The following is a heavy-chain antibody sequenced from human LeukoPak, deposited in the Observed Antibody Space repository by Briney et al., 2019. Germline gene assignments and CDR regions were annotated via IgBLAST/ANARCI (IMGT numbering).Heavy chain of an antibody. CDR1: GFTFDDYA. V-gene: IGHV3-9*01. Sequence: GGSLRLSCAASGFTFDDYAMHWVRQAPGKGLEWVSGISWNSGSIGYADSVKGRFTISRDNAKNSLYLQMNRLRAEDTALYYCAKGGVATYDSSGYYYEDWFDPWGQGTLVTVSS. CDR2: ISWNSGSI. CDR3: AKGGVATYDSSGYYYEDWFDP. D-gene: IGHD3-22*01. J-gene: IGHJ5*02.